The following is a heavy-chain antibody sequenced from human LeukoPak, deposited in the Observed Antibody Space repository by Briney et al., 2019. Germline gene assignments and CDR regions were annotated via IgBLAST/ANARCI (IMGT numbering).Heavy chain of an antibody. CDR1: GVTFSSCA. J-gene: IGHJ4*02. D-gene: IGHD1-26*01. CDR3: AKDPIFSGSYGVFDY. CDR2: IIDSGNSI. V-gene: IGHV3-23*01. Sequence: GGSLRLSCAASGVTFSSCAMSWVRQAPGKGLEWVSTIIDSGNSIYYADSAEGRFTISRDNSKNTLYLQMNSLRAGDTAVYYCAKDPIFSGSYGVFDYWGLGTLVTVSS.